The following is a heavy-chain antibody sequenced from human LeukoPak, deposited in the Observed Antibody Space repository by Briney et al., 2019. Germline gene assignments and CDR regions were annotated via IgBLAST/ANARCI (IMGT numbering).Heavy chain of an antibody. V-gene: IGHV4-39*07. CDR1: GGSISSSSYY. J-gene: IGHJ3*02. CDR3: ARRPTFRTLMTTITRSAFDI. Sequence: PSETLSLTCTVSGGSISSSSYYWGWIRQPPGKGLEWIGSMYYSGSTYYNPSLKSRVTISVDTSKNQFSLKLSSVTAADTAVYYCARRPTFRTLMTTITRSAFDIWGQGTMVTVSS. D-gene: IGHD4-11*01. CDR2: MYYSGST.